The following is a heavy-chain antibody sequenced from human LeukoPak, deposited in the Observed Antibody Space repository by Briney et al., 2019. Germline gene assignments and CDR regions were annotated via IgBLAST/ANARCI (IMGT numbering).Heavy chain of an antibody. Sequence: PGRSLRLSCAASGFTFSSYGMHWVRQAPGKGLEWVAVIWYDGSNKYYADSVKGRFTISRDNSKNTLYLQMNSLRAEDTAVYYCAKDHYYGSGSQNCFDPWGQGTLVTVSS. D-gene: IGHD3-10*01. J-gene: IGHJ5*02. CDR2: IWYDGSNK. CDR3: AKDHYYGSGSQNCFDP. V-gene: IGHV3-33*06. CDR1: GFTFSSYG.